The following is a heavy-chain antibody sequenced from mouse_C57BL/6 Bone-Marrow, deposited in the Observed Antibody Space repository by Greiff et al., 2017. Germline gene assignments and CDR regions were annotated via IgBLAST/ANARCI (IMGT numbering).Heavy chain of an antibody. CDR1: GFNIKNTY. V-gene: IGHV14-3*01. J-gene: IGHJ2*01. Sequence: VQLKESVAELVRPGASVKLSCTASGFNIKNTYMHWVKQRPEQGLEWIGRIDPANGNTKYAPKFQGKATITADTSSNTAYLQLSSLTSEDTAIYYCARSTTVVATRNYFDYWGQGTTLTVSS. CDR2: IDPANGNT. CDR3: ARSTTVVATRNYFDY. D-gene: IGHD1-1*01.